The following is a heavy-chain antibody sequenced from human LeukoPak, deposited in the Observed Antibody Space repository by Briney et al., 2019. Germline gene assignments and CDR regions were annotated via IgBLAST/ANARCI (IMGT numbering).Heavy chain of an antibody. J-gene: IGHJ4*02. D-gene: IGHD6-13*01. CDR1: GESFSGYY. Sequence: SETLSLTCAVYGESFSGYYWSWIRQPPGKGLEWIGEVNHSGSTNYNPSLKSRVTISVDTSKNQFSLKLGSVTAADTGVYYCASAEITADGVPFDYWGQGTLVTVSS. CDR2: VNHSGST. CDR3: ASAEITADGVPFDY. V-gene: IGHV4-34*01.